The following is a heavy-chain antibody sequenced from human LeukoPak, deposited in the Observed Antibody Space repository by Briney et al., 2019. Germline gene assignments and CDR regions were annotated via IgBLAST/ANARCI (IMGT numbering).Heavy chain of an antibody. CDR1: GGSISSYY. Sequence: PSETLSLTCTVSGGSISSYYWSWIRQPPGKGLEWIGYIYYSGSTNYNPSLKSRVTISVDTFKNQFALKLSSVTAADTAVYYCARRAYSSGWYYFDYWGQGTLVTVSS. CDR2: IYYSGST. CDR3: ARRAYSSGWYYFDY. V-gene: IGHV4-59*08. J-gene: IGHJ4*02. D-gene: IGHD6-19*01.